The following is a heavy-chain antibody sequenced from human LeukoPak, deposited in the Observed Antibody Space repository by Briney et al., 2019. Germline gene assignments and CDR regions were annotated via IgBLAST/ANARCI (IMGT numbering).Heavy chain of an antibody. CDR2: ISSSSSYI. D-gene: IGHD3-10*01. J-gene: IGHJ3*02. CDR3: ASPPLGYYGSGINWAYAFDI. CDR1: GFTFSSYS. Sequence: GGSLRLSCAASGFTFSSYSVNWVRQAPGKGLEWVSSISSSSSYIYYADSVKGRFTISRDNAKNSLYLQMNSLRDEDTAVYYCASPPLGYYGSGINWAYAFDIWGQGTMVTVSS. V-gene: IGHV3-21*01.